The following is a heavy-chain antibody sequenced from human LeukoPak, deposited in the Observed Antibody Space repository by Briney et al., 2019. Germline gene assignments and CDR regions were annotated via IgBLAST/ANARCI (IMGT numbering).Heavy chain of an antibody. D-gene: IGHD6-25*01. CDR3: AKSGGYGLIDY. J-gene: IGHJ4*01. Sequence: SETLSLTCTVSGGSISSSSYYWGWIRQPPGKGLEWIGSIYYSGSTYYNSSLKSRVTISIDTSKNQVSLKMSSVTAAGTAVYYCAKSGGYGLIDYWGQGTLVTVSS. CDR1: GGSISSSSYY. CDR2: IYYSGST. V-gene: IGHV4-39*01.